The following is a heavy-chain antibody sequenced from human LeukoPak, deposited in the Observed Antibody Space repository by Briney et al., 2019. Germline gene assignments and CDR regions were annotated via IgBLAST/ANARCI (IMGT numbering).Heavy chain of an antibody. V-gene: IGHV1-69*13. D-gene: IGHD3-3*01. CDR1: GGTFSSYA. CDR3: AVGYYDFCFDY. Sequence: SVKVSCKASGGTFSSYAISWVRQAPGQGLEWMGGIIPIFGTANYAQKFQGRVTITADESTSTAYMELSSLRSEDTAVYHCAVGYYDFCFDYWGQGTPVTVSS. J-gene: IGHJ4*02. CDR2: IIPIFGTA.